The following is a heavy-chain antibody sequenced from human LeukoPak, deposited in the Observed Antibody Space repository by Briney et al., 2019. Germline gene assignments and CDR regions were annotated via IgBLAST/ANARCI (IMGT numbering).Heavy chain of an antibody. V-gene: IGHV3-20*04. J-gene: IGHJ4*02. CDR3: ARDRHYDTSGXLDY. D-gene: IGHD3-22*01. CDR2: INWNGDST. Sequence: PGGSLRLSCAASGFTFDYYGLGWVRQAPGKGLEWVSGINWNGDSTDYADSVKGRFTISRDNAKNSLYLAMNSLRAADTAVYYCARDRHYDTSGXLDYWGRGTLVTVSS. CDR1: GFTFDYYG.